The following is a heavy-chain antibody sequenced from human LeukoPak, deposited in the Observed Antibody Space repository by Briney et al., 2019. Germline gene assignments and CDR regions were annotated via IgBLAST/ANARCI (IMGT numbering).Heavy chain of an antibody. D-gene: IGHD3-3*01. Sequence: GGSLRLSCAASGFTFSSYSMNWVRQAPGKGLEWVSSISSSSSYIYYADSVKGRFTISRDNAKNSLYLQMNSLRAEDTAVYYCASLFYDFWSGSRTRIDYWGQGTLVTVSS. V-gene: IGHV3-21*01. CDR1: GFTFSSYS. CDR3: ASLFYDFWSGSRTRIDY. J-gene: IGHJ4*02. CDR2: ISSSSSYI.